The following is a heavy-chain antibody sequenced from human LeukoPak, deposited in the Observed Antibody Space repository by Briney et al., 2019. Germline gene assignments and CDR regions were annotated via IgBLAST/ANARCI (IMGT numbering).Heavy chain of an antibody. D-gene: IGHD3-22*01. CDR1: GVTLNNAW. CDR2: IKRETDGGTI. V-gene: IGHV3-15*01. J-gene: IGHJ1*01. CDR3: TTDRYYDNSELQFQH. Sequence: GGSLRLSCAASGVTLNNAWMSWVRQAPGKGLEWLGRIKRETDGGTIDYAAPVKGRFTISRGDSRNTLYLQMDSLKIEDTAVYYCTTDRYYDNSELQFQHWGQGTLVTVSS.